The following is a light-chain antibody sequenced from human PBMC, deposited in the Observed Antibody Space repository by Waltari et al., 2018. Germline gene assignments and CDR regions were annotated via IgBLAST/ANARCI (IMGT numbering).Light chain of an antibody. J-gene: IGLJ2*01. CDR1: RSNIGGNT. V-gene: IGLV1-44*01. CDR2: INN. CDR3: SSWDDSLSGVV. Sequence: QSVLTQPPSMSGTPGQPVTISCSGSRSNIGGNTFNWYQQLPGTAPKLLISINNKRPSGVPARFSGSKSGTSASLAVSGLQSEDEADYYCSSWDDSLSGVVFGGGTKLTVL.